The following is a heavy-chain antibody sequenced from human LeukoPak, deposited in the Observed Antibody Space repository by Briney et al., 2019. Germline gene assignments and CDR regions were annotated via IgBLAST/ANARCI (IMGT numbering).Heavy chain of an antibody. CDR1: GYTFTGYY. V-gene: IGHV1-2*06. D-gene: IGHD2-2*01. J-gene: IGHJ4*02. CDR3: ARGGSSTSTQPFDY. Sequence: ASVKVSCKASGYTFTGYYMHWVRQAPGQGLEWMGRINPNSGGTNYAQKFQGRVTMTRDTSTSTVYMELSSLRSEDTAVYYCARGGSSTSTQPFDYWGQGTLVTVSS. CDR2: INPNSGGT.